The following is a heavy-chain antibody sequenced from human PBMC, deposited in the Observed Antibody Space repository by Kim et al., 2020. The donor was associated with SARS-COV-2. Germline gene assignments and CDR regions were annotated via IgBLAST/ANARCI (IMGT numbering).Heavy chain of an antibody. CDR1: GFTFSSYW. Sequence: GGSLRLSCAASGFTFSSYWMHWVRQAPGKGLVWVSRINSDGSSTSYADSVKGRFTISRDNAKNTLYLQMNSLRAEDTAVYYCARDGGRLLWFGELSLWGQGTLVTVSS. CDR2: INSDGSST. J-gene: IGHJ4*02. CDR3: ARDGGRLLWFGELSL. D-gene: IGHD3-10*01. V-gene: IGHV3-74*01.